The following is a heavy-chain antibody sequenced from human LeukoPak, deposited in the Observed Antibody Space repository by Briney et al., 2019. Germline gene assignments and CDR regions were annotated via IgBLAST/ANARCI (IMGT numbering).Heavy chain of an antibody. CDR3: ARDFGLTGKVDY. CDR2: ISSNGGST. J-gene: IGHJ4*02. V-gene: IGHV3-64*01. CDR1: GFTFSRYA. D-gene: IGHD1-20*01. Sequence: GGSLRLSCAASGFTFSRYAMHWVRRAPGKGLESVSAISSNGGSTYYANSVKGRFTISRDNSKNTLYLQMGSLRAEDLAVYYCARDFGLTGKVDYWGQGTLVTVSS.